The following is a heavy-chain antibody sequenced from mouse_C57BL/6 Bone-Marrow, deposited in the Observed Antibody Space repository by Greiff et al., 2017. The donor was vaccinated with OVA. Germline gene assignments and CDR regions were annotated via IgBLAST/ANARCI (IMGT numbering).Heavy chain of an antibody. CDR2: FHPYNDDT. D-gene: IGHD1-1*01. CDR1: GYTFTTYP. CDR3: ARPLYYGSSSFAY. Sequence: VQGVESGAELVKPGASVKMSCKASGYTFTTYPIEWMKQNHGKSLEWIGNFHPYNDDTKYNEKFKGKATLTVEKSSSTVYLELSRLTSDDSAVYYCARPLYYGSSSFAYWGQGTLVTVSA. V-gene: IGHV1-47*01. J-gene: IGHJ3*01.